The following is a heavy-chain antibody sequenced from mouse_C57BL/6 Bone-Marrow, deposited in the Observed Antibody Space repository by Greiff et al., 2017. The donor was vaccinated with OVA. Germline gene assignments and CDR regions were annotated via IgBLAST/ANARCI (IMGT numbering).Heavy chain of an antibody. J-gene: IGHJ2*01. D-gene: IGHD1-1*01. V-gene: IGHV1-50*01. CDR1: GYTFTSYW. CDR2: IDPSDSYT. CDR3: AREITTVYFGC. Sequence: QVQLQQPGAELVKPGASVKLSCKASGYTFTSYWMQWVKQRPGQGLEWIGEIDPSDSYTNYNQKFKGKATLTVDTSSSTAYMQLSSLTSEDSAVYYCAREITTVYFGCWGQGTTLAVSS.